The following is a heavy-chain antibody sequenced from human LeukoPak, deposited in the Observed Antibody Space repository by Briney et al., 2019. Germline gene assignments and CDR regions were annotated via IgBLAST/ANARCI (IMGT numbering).Heavy chain of an antibody. CDR1: GFTFSSCA. J-gene: IGHJ4*02. CDR2: ISGSGGST. Sequence: GGSLRLSCAASGFTFSSCAMSWVRQAPGKGLEWVSAISGSGGSTYYADSVKGRFTISRDNSKNTLYLQMNSLRAEDTAVYYCAKDQHYGSGSYYAPYYFDYWGQGTLVTVSS. V-gene: IGHV3-23*01. CDR3: AKDQHYGSGSYYAPYYFDY. D-gene: IGHD3-10*01.